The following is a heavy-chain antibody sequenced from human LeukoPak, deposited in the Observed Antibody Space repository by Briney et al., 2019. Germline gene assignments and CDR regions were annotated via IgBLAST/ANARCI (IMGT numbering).Heavy chain of an antibody. CDR2: IRYEGSNK. J-gene: IGHJ4*02. D-gene: IGHD6-6*01. CDR3: AKGTYSSSSD. CDR1: GLTFSSYG. Sequence: PGGSRRLSCAASGLTFSSYGMHWVRQAPGKGLEWVAFIRYEGSNKYYADSVKGRFTTSRDNSNNTLYLQMNSLRAEDTAVYYCAKGTYSSSSDWGQGTLVTVSS. V-gene: IGHV3-30*02.